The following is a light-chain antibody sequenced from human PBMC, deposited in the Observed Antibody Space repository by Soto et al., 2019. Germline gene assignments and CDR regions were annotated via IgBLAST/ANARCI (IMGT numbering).Light chain of an antibody. CDR2: SLD. V-gene: IGLV2-18*02. Sequence: QSALIQPPSVSGSPGQSVTISCFRPSSDFKTYASLSWYFRHTGTVPKPMTFSLDAQPSGVPDRFSDSKSDSAASMTISRLQAEGGSDFWSCAFSRSAGVVLGTGTKVTVL. J-gene: IGLJ1*01. CDR1: SSDFKTYAS. CDR3: CAFSRSAGVV.